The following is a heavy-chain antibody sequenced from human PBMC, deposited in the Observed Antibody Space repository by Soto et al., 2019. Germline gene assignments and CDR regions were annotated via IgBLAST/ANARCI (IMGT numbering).Heavy chain of an antibody. CDR2: ISAYNGNT. J-gene: IGHJ4*02. CDR3: ARGLREYYGSGSYYIVPLDY. V-gene: IGHV1-18*01. D-gene: IGHD3-10*01. CDR1: GYTFTSYG. Sequence: ASVKVSCKASGYTFTSYGISWVRQAPGQGLEWMGWISAYNGNTNYAQKLQGRVTMTTDTSTSTAYMEPRSLRSDDTAVYYCARGLREYYGSGSYYIVPLDYWGQGTLVTVSS.